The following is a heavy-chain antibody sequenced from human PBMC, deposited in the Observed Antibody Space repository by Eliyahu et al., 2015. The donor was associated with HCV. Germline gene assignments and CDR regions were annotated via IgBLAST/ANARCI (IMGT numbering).Heavy chain of an antibody. CDR2: IYYSGST. V-gene: IGHV4-39*01. Sequence: QLQLQESGPGLVKPSETLSLTCTVSGGSISSSSYYWGWIRQPPGKGLEWIGSIYYSGSTYYNPSLKSRVTISVDTSKNQFSLKLSSVTAADTAVYYCARSITGTAGGVYWGQGTLVTVSS. D-gene: IGHD1-20*01. CDR3: ARSITGTAGGVY. CDR1: GGSISSSSYY. J-gene: IGHJ4*02.